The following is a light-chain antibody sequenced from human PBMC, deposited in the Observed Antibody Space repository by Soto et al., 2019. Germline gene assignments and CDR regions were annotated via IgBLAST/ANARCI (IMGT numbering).Light chain of an antibody. Sequence: QSVLTQPRSVSGSPGQSVTISCTGTSSDVGYDNFVSWYQQHPGKAPKLMIYDVSKRPSGVPDRFSGSKSCNTASLTISGRKAEDEGDYYGCSYAGHYGVVFGGGTQLTVL. CDR3: CSYAGHYGVV. J-gene: IGLJ2*01. V-gene: IGLV2-11*01. CDR1: SSDVGYDNF. CDR2: DVS.